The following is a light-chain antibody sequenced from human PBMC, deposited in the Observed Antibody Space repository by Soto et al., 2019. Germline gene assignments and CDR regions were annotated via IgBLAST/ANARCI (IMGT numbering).Light chain of an antibody. CDR2: DAS. CDR3: QQRSNWPPYT. Sequence: EIVLTQSPATLSLSPGERATLSCRASQSVSSYLAWYQQKPGQAPRLLSYDASNRATGIPARFSGSGSGTDFTLTIRSLEPEDFAVYSCQQRSNWPPYTFGQGTKLEIK. J-gene: IGKJ2*01. V-gene: IGKV3-11*01. CDR1: QSVSSY.